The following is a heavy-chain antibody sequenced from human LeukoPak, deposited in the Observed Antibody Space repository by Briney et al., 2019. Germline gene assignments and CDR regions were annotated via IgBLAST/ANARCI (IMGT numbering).Heavy chain of an antibody. Sequence: GESLKISCKGSGYSFTSYWIGWVRQMPGKGLEWMGIIYPGDSDTRYSPSFQGQVTISADKSISTAYLQWSSLKASDTAMYYCARRLTTIFGVVHDAFDIWGQGTMVTVSS. CDR3: ARRLTTIFGVVHDAFDI. CDR1: GYSFTSYW. D-gene: IGHD3-3*01. J-gene: IGHJ3*02. V-gene: IGHV5-51*01. CDR2: IYPGDSDT.